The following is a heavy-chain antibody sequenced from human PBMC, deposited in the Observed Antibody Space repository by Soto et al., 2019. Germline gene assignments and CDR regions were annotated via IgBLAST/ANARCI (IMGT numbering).Heavy chain of an antibody. CDR1: GFTFSSYG. D-gene: IGHD6-13*01. CDR2: IWYDGSNK. CDR3: AREGIAAAGNFDY. V-gene: IGHV3-33*01. J-gene: IGHJ4*02. Sequence: QVQLVESGGRVVQPGRSLRLSCAASGFTFSSYGMHWVRQAPGKGLEWVAVIWYDGSNKYYADSVKGRFTISRDNSKNTLYLQMNSLRAEDTAVYYCAREGIAAAGNFDYWGQGTLVTVSS.